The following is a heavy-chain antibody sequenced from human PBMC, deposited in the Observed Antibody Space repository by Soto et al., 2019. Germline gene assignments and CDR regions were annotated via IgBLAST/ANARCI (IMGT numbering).Heavy chain of an antibody. Sequence: QVQLVESGGGVVQPGRSLRLSCAASGFSFSDHALHWVRQAPGKGLEWVAVISYDGMNKRYADSVKGRFTISRDNSKNLLNLQVTSLTIEDTAVFYCTRDSIGSGGGYVDYWGQGILVTVSS. CDR1: GFSFSDHA. D-gene: IGHD3-10*01. J-gene: IGHJ4*02. V-gene: IGHV3-30*04. CDR2: ISYDGMNK. CDR3: TRDSIGSGGGYVDY.